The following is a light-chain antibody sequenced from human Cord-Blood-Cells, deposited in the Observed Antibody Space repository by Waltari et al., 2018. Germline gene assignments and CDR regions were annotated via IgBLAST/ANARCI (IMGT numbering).Light chain of an antibody. Sequence: QSALTQPRSVSGSPGQSVTISCTGTSSDVGGYNYVSWYQPHPGKAPKLMLYDVSKRPSGVPDRFSGSKSGNTASLTISGLQAEDEADYYCCSYAGSYTFVVFGGGTKLTVL. J-gene: IGLJ2*01. CDR1: SSDVGGYNY. V-gene: IGLV2-11*01. CDR2: DVS. CDR3: CSYAGSYTFVV.